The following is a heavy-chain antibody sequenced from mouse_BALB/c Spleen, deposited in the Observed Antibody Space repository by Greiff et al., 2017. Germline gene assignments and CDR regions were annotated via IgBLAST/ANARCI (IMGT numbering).Heavy chain of an antibody. V-gene: IGHV5-4*02. D-gene: IGHD2-14*01. Sequence: EVKVVESGGGLVKPGGSLKLSCAASGFTFSDYYMYWVRQTPEKRLEWVATISDGGSYTYYPDSVKGRFTISRDNAKNNLYLQMSSLKSEDTAMYYCARGTYYRYDGNYYAMDYWGQGTSVTVSS. CDR3: ARGTYYRYDGNYYAMDY. CDR2: ISDGGSYT. J-gene: IGHJ4*01. CDR1: GFTFSDYY.